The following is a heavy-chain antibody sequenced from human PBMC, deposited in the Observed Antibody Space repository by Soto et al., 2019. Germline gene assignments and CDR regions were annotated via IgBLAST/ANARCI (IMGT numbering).Heavy chain of an antibody. CDR1: GLSFSDHY. D-gene: IGHD3-10*01. V-gene: IGHV3-72*01. CDR2: IRNRANSYAT. J-gene: IGHJ4*02. Sequence: EVQLVESGGGFVQPGGSLRLSCAASGLSFSDHYMDWVRQAPGRGLEWVGRIRNRANSYATEYAASGEGRFTISREDSKNSLYLQMNSLKIEDTAVYYCASSWFGVSKYFDYWGQGILVTVSS. CDR3: ASSWFGVSKYFDY.